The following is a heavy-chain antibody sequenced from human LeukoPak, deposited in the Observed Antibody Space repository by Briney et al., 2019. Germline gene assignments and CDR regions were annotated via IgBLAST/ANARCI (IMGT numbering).Heavy chain of an antibody. CDR1: GGSVSSGSYY. J-gene: IGHJ5*02. CDR2: IYYSGSP. CDR3: ARDSSNWFDP. V-gene: IGHV4-61*01. Sequence: PSETLSLTCTVSGGSVSSGSYYWSWIRQPPGKGLEWIGYIYYSGSPNYNPSLKSRVTISVDTSKNQFSLKLSSVTAADTAVYYCARDSSNWFDPWGQGTLVTVSS.